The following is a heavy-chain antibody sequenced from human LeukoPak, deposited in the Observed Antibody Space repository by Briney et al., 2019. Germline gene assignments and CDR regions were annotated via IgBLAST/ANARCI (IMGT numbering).Heavy chain of an antibody. CDR2: IYASGDT. V-gene: IGHV4-4*07. CDR3: ARESWGSGYYES. J-gene: IGHJ5*02. D-gene: IGHD3-3*01. CDR1: GGSISGYY. Sequence: SGTLSLTCTVSGGSISGYYCYWIRQPAGKGLEWIGRIYASGDTNYSTSLKSRVTMSVDTSKNQFSLNLSSVTAADTAVYYCARESWGSGYYESWGQGTLVTVSS.